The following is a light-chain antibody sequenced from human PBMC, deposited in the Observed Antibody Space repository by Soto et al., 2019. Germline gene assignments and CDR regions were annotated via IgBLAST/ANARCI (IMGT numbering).Light chain of an antibody. CDR1: QSLVYSDGNTY. CDR2: KVS. Sequence: DVVMTQSPLSLPVTLGQPASISCRSSQSLVYSDGNTYLTWFQQRPGHSPRRLIYKVSNRDSGVPDRFSGSGSGTDCTLKISRVEAEDVGVYYCMQGRHWPPYTFGLGTKLEIK. CDR3: MQGRHWPPYT. J-gene: IGKJ2*01. V-gene: IGKV2-30*01.